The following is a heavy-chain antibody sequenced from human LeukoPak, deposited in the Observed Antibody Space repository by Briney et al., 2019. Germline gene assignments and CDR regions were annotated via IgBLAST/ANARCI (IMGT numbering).Heavy chain of an antibody. J-gene: IGHJ4*02. CDR2: ISYDGSNK. D-gene: IGHD6-13*01. CDR3: ARGSSSSSCLDY. V-gene: IGHV3-30*04. CDR1: GFTFSSYA. Sequence: GGSLRLSCAASGFTFSSYAMHWVRQAPGKGLEGVAVISYDGSNKYYADSVKGRFTISRDNSKNTLYLQMNSLRAEDTAVYYCARGSSSSSCLDYWGQGTLVTVSS.